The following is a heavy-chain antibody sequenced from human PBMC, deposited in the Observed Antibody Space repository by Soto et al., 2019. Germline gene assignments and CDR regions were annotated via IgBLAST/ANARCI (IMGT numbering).Heavy chain of an antibody. V-gene: IGHV4-34*01. J-gene: IGHJ3*02. CDR1: GGSFSGYY. CDR2: INHSGST. D-gene: IGHD1-26*01. CDR3: ARDPVGGSRSYAFDI. Sequence: SETLSLTCAIYGGSFSGYYWIWICQPPGKGLEWIGEINHSGSTNYNPSLKSRVTISVDTSKNQFSLQLNSVTPEDTAVYYCARDPVGGSRSYAFDIWVQGTMVTVSS.